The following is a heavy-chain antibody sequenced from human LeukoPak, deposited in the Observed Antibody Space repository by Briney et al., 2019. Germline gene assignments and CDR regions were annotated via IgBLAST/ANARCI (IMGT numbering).Heavy chain of an antibody. CDR2: IYYSGST. J-gene: IGHJ5*02. V-gene: IGHV4-59*01. CDR1: GGSIRGYY. D-gene: IGHD2-2*01. Sequence: KPSETLSLTCTVSGGSIRGYYWTGFRKPPGKGLNGFGYIYYSGSTNYNPSLKSRVTISVDTSKNRFSLKLSSVTAADTAVYYCARRGCSSTSCWFDPWGQGTLVTVSS. CDR3: ARRGCSSTSCWFDP.